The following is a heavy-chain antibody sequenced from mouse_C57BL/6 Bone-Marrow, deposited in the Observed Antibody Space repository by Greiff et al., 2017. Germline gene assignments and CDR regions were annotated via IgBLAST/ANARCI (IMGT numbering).Heavy chain of an antibody. D-gene: IGHD6-5*01. CDR2: IDPENGDT. CDR1: GFNIKDDY. CDR3: TRGLRNYYFDY. Sequence: VQLKESGAELVRPGASVKLSCTASGFNIKDDYMHWVKQRPEQGLEWIGWIDPENGDTEYASKFQGKATITADTSSNTAYLQLSSLTSEDTAVYYCTRGLRNYYFDYWGQGTTLTVSS. J-gene: IGHJ2*01. V-gene: IGHV14-4*01.